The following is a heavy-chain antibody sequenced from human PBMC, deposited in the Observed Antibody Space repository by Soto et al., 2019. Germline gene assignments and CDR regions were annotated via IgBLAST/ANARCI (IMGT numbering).Heavy chain of an antibody. J-gene: IGHJ4*02. CDR3: ARDIAAAGSGGFDY. Sequence: SETLSLTCTVSGGSISSYYWSWIRQPPGKGLEWIGYIYYSGSTNYNPSLKSRVTMSVDTSKSQFSLKLSSVTAADTAVYYCARDIAAAGSGGFDYWGQGTMVTVYS. CDR2: IYYSGST. CDR1: GGSISSYY. D-gene: IGHD6-13*01. V-gene: IGHV4-59*01.